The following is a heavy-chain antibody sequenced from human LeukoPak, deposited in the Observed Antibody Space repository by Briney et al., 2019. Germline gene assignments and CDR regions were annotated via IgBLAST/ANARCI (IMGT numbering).Heavy chain of an antibody. D-gene: IGHD3-10*01. CDR1: GGSFSGYY. CDR3: ARGRVRGIDYYGSGSYYKTKTYYFDY. J-gene: IGHJ4*02. CDR2: INHSGST. Sequence: SETLSLTCAVYGGSFSGYYWSWIRQPPGKGLEWIGEINHSGSTNYNPSLKSRVTISVDTSKNQFSLKLSSVTAADTAVYYCARGRVRGIDYYGSGSYYKTKTYYFDYWGQGTLVTVSS. V-gene: IGHV4-34*01.